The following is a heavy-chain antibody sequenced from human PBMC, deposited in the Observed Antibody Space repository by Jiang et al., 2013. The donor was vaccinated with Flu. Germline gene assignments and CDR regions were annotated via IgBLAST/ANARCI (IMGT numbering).Heavy chain of an antibody. CDR1: GGSISTYS. D-gene: IGHD6-13*01. Sequence: LLKPSETLSLTCTVSGGSISTYSWSWIRQSPGKGLEWIGYIYNSGSTNYNPSLKSRVTISIDTSKNQFSLKLSSVTAADTAVYYCARSPYSSSWEFDYWGQGTLVTVSS. V-gene: IGHV4-59*01. J-gene: IGHJ4*02. CDR2: IYNSGST. CDR3: ARSPYSSSWEFDY.